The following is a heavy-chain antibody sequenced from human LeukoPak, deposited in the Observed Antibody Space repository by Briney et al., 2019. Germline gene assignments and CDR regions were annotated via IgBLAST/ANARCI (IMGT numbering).Heavy chain of an antibody. CDR3: ARQYCSGRTCYTDTFDI. V-gene: IGHV3-7*01. CDR2: IKQDGSEI. D-gene: IGHD2-2*02. CDR1: GFTFSSYW. Sequence: GGSLRLSCAASGFTFSSYWMSWVRQATGKGLEWVANIKQDGSEIYYLNSVRGRFTISRDNARKSLYLQMNSLRAEDTAVYYCARQYCSGRTCYTDTFDIWGQGTMVTVSS. J-gene: IGHJ3*02.